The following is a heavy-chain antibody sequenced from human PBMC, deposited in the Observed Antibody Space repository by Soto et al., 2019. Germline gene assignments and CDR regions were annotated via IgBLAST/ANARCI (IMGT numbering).Heavy chain of an antibody. CDR3: ARSAGGSYPQYDY. D-gene: IGHD1-26*01. CDR2: ISYDGRDK. Sequence: PGGSLRLSCAASGFTFSSYAIHWGRQAPGTGLEWVAVISYDGRDKYYPDSVKGRFTISRDNSKNTLYLQMNSLRAEDTAVYYCARSAGGSYPQYDYWGQGTLVTVSS. CDR1: GFTFSSYA. J-gene: IGHJ4*02. V-gene: IGHV3-30*04.